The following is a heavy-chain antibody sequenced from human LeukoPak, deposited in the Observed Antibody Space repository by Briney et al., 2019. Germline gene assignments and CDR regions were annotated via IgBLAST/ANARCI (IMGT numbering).Heavy chain of an antibody. D-gene: IGHD1-26*01. CDR1: GFTFSNAW. CDR3: TTEVLASSGSYSYDY. CDR2: IKSKTDGGTT. J-gene: IGHJ4*02. V-gene: IGHV3-15*01. Sequence: GGSLRLSCAASGFTFSNAWMSWVRQASGKGLEWVGRIKSKTDGGTTDYAAPVKGRFTISRDDSKNTLYLQMNSLKTEDTAVYYCTTEVLASSGSYSYDYWGQGTLVTVSS.